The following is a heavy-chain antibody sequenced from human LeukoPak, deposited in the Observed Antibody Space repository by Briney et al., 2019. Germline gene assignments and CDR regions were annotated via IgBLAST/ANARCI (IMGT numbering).Heavy chain of an antibody. CDR1: GDSVSSNSAV. CDR3: AFFDY. CDR2: TYYRSKWDN. V-gene: IGHV6-1*01. J-gene: IGHJ4*02. Sequence: SQTLSLTCAISGDSVSSNSAVWNWIRQSPSRGLEWLGRTYYRSKWDNDYALSVKSRIIISPDTSKNQFSLKLSSVTAADTAAYYCAFFDYWGQGTLVTVSS.